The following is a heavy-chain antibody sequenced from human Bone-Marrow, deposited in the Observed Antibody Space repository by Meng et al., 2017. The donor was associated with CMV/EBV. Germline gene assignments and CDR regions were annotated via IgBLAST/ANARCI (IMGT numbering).Heavy chain of an antibody. CDR3: AAGGYDDDSSGLDAFDF. Sequence: GGSLRLSCAASGFTFSSYGMRWVRQAPGKGLEWVANIKQEGSEKYYVDSVKGRFTISRDNAKNSLYLQMNSLRAEDTAVYYCAAGGYDDDSSGLDAFDFWGQGTMVTVSS. CDR2: IKQEGSEK. V-gene: IGHV3-7*01. J-gene: IGHJ3*01. CDR1: GFTFSSYG. D-gene: IGHD3-22*01.